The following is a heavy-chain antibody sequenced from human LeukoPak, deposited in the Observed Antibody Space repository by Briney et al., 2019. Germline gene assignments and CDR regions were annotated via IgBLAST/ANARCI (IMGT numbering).Heavy chain of an antibody. D-gene: IGHD5-24*01. CDR2: IKEDGSET. CDR1: GFIFKKYW. CDR3: ARETPRRGETRDGYR. Sequence: QSGGSLRPSCAASGFIFKKYWMNWFRQVPGKGLECLANIKEDGSETYYADSVKGRFTISRDNPKNLLFLQINSLRVEDTAVYYCARETPRRGETRDGYRWGQGTVVTVSS. V-gene: IGHV3-7*01. J-gene: IGHJ4*02.